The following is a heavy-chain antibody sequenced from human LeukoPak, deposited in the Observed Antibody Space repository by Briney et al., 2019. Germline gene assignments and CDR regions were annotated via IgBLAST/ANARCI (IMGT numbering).Heavy chain of an antibody. CDR1: GFTFSNYW. CDR2: INTDGSTT. J-gene: IGHJ4*02. D-gene: IGHD3-9*01. Sequence: GGALRLSCAASGFTFSNYWMHWVRQAPGKGLVWVARINTDGSTTNYADSVKGRFTISRDNAKNTLYLQMNSLRAEDTAVYHCANDLTGPVDSWGQGTLVTVSS. V-gene: IGHV3-74*01. CDR3: ANDLTGPVDS.